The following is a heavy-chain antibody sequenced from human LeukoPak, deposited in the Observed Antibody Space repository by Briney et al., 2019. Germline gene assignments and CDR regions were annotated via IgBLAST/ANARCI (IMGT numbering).Heavy chain of an antibody. CDR2: ISGSGSGGST. V-gene: IGHV3-23*01. J-gene: IGHJ4*02. Sequence: GGSLRLSCAASGFTFSSYAMSWVRQAPGKGLEWVSAISGSGSGGSTYYADSVKGRFTISRDNSKNTLYLQMNSLTVEDTAIYYCAKDGFTDYGDYGSHTDYWGQGTLVTVSS. CDR3: AKDGFTDYGDYGSHTDY. CDR1: GFTFSSYA. D-gene: IGHD4-17*01.